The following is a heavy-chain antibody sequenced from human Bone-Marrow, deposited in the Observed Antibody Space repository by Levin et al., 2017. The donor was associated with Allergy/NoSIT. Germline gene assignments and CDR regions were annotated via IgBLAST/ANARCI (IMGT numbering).Heavy chain of an antibody. CDR1: GFTFGNAW. J-gene: IGHJ4*02. V-gene: IGHV3-15*01. CDR2: IKGKTDGGTT. CDR3: TTRSH. Sequence: PGESLKISCVASGFTFGNAWMNWVRQAPGKGLQWVGRIKGKTDGGTTDYAAPVKGRFTISRDDSKKTLYLQMNSLKTEDTAIYYCTTRSHWGQGTLVTVFS.